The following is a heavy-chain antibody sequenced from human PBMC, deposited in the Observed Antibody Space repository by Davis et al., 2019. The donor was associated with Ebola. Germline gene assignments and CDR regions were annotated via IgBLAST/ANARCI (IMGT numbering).Heavy chain of an antibody. CDR1: GFTFSSYW. D-gene: IGHD3-3*01. CDR3: ARENGKGDFWSGYPYYGMDV. Sequence: GESLKISCAASGFTFSSYWMHWVRQGPGKGLVWVSRIKTDGSSTNYADSVKGRFTISRDNAKNTLYLQMNSLRAEDTAVYYCARENGKGDFWSGYPYYGMDVWGQGTTVTVSS. CDR2: IKTDGSST. V-gene: IGHV3-74*01. J-gene: IGHJ6*02.